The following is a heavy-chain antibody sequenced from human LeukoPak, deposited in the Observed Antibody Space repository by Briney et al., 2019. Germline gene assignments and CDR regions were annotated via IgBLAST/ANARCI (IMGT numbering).Heavy chain of an antibody. CDR1: GFIFSSYA. CDR2: ISYDGSNK. Sequence: GGSLRLSCAASGFIFSSYAMHWVRQAPGKGLEWVAVISYDGSNKYYADSVKGRFTISRDNSKNTLYLQMNSLRAEDTAVYYCAREEYSSSWLSIQQLFPWGQGTLVTVSS. J-gene: IGHJ5*02. V-gene: IGHV3-30-3*01. D-gene: IGHD6-13*01. CDR3: AREEYSSSWLSIQQLFP.